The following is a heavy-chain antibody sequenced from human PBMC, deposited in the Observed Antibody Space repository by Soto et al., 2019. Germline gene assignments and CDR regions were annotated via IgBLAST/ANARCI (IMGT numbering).Heavy chain of an antibody. CDR2: IYHSGTT. J-gene: IGHJ4*02. CDR3: ARSPRY. CDR1: GGSISSNW. Sequence: SETLSLTCTVSGGSISSNWWTWVRQPPGKGLEWIGEIYHSGTTNYNPSLESRVSISLDKSQNQFSLIVNSVTAADTAMYYCARSPRYWGQGTLVTAPQ. D-gene: IGHD2-15*01. V-gene: IGHV4-4*02.